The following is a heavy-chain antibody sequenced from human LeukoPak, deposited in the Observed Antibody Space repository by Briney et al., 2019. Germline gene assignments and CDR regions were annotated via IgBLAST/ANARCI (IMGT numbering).Heavy chain of an antibody. CDR2: ISYDGSNK. V-gene: IGHV3-30*03. CDR1: GFTFSSYG. Sequence: GRPLRLSCAASGFTFSSYGMHWVRQAPGKGLEWVAVISYDGSNKYYADSVKGRFTISRDNSKNTLYLQMNSLRAEDTAVYYCATYYGDDVGAFDIWGQGTMVTVSS. CDR3: ATYYGDDVGAFDI. D-gene: IGHD4-17*01. J-gene: IGHJ3*02.